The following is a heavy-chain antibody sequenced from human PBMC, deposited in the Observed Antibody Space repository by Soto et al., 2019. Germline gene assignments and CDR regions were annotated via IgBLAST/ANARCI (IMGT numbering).Heavy chain of an antibody. CDR2: IYYSGST. J-gene: IGHJ4*02. Sequence: SETLSLTCTVSGGSVSSYYWSWIRQPPGKGLEWIGYIYYSGSTNYNPSLKSRVTISVDTSKNQFSLKLSSVTAADTAVYYCARQVDTAMVFDYWGQGTLVTVSS. CDR3: ARQVDTAMVFDY. CDR1: GGSVSSYY. D-gene: IGHD5-18*01. V-gene: IGHV4-59*08.